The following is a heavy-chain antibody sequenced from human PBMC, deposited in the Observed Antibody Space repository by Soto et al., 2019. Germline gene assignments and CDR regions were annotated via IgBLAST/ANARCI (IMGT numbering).Heavy chain of an antibody. CDR3: ASKFGELLADAFDI. J-gene: IGHJ3*02. Sequence: WETLSLTCTVSNASISSRKWWTWVRQTPGRGLEWIGEIYHSGSINHNPSLKSRVTMSLDKSKNQFSLKMTSVTAADTAVYYCASKFGELLADAFDIWGQGTVVTVS. V-gene: IGHV4-4*02. CDR1: NASISSRKW. D-gene: IGHD3-10*01. CDR2: IYHSGSI.